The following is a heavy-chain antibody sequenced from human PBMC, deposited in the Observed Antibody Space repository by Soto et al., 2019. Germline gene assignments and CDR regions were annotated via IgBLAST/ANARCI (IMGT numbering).Heavy chain of an antibody. D-gene: IGHD3-3*01. CDR2: IYYSGST. CDR3: ARAKVYYDFWRGYTTSVSSGMYGMDV. Sequence: PSETLSLTCTVSGGSISSGGYYWSWIRQHPGKGLEWIGYIYYSGSTYYNPSLKSRVTISVDTSKNQFSLKLSSVTAADTAVYYCARAKVYYDFWRGYTTSVSSGMYGMDVWGQGTTVTVSS. J-gene: IGHJ6*02. V-gene: IGHV4-31*02. CDR1: GGSISSGGYY.